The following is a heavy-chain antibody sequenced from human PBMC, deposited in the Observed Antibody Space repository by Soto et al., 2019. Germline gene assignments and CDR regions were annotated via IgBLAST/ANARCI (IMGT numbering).Heavy chain of an antibody. Sequence: QVQLQESGPGLVKPSETLSLTCTVSGASMSNYYGSWIRQTPGKGLEYIGYMYYSGTANYSPSLKSRVTMSVDTSNNQFSLKLTSVTAADTAIYYCARSGHCFGGATWGQGILVTVSS. D-gene: IGHD1-26*01. CDR2: MYYSGTA. CDR1: GASMSNYY. V-gene: IGHV4-59*01. J-gene: IGHJ5*02. CDR3: ARSGHCFGGAT.